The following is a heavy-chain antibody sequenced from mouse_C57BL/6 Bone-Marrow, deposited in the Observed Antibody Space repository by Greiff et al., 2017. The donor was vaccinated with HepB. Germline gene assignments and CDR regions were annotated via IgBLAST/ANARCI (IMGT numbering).Heavy chain of an antibody. CDR1: GYTFTSYW. V-gene: IGHV1-50*01. J-gene: IGHJ4*01. Sequence: QVQLQQPGAELVKPGASVKLSCKASGYTFTSYWMQWVKQRPGQGLEWIGEIDPSDSYTNYNQKFKGKATLTVDTSSSTAYMQLSSLTSEDSAVYYCARDPEDYAMDYWGQGTSVTVSS. CDR3: ARDPEDYAMDY. CDR2: IDPSDSYT.